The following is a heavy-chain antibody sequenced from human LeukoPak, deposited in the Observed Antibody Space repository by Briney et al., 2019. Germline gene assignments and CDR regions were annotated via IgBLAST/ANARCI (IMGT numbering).Heavy chain of an antibody. CDR1: GYTFTSYG. Sequence: ASVKGSCKAAGYTFTSYGISWVLQAPGQGLEWMGWISAYNGNTNYAQKLQGRVTMTTDTSTSTSYMELRSLRSDDTAVYYCARGGVGAPRDYWGQGTLVTVSS. CDR2: ISAYNGNT. V-gene: IGHV1-18*01. J-gene: IGHJ4*02. CDR3: ARGGVGAPRDY. D-gene: IGHD1-26*01.